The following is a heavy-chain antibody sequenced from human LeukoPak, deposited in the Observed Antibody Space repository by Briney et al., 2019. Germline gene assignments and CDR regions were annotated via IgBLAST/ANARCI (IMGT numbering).Heavy chain of an antibody. J-gene: IGHJ3*02. V-gene: IGHV1-69*05. CDR3: AGHIVVVTVLPGAFDI. CDR1: GGTFSSYA. Sequence: SVKVSCKASGGTFSSYAISWVRQAPGQGLEWMGGIIPIFGTANYAQKFQGRVTIATDESTSTAYMELSSLRSEDTAVYYCAGHIVVVTVLPGAFDIWGQGTMVTVSS. D-gene: IGHD2-21*02. CDR2: IIPIFGTA.